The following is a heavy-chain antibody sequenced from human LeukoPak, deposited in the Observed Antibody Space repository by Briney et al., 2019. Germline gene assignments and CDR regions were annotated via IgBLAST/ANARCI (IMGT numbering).Heavy chain of an antibody. V-gene: IGHV3-30*02. CDR3: AREQYDYYMDV. CDR1: GFILSNYG. CDR2: LRFDE. D-gene: IGHD3-16*01. Sequence: GGSLRLSCAASGFILSNYGMHWVRQTPGKGLEWVALLRFDEFYADSVKGRFTISRDISKSTVYLQMKRLTVEDTAMYYCAREQYDYYMDVWGKGTTVTVSS. J-gene: IGHJ6*03.